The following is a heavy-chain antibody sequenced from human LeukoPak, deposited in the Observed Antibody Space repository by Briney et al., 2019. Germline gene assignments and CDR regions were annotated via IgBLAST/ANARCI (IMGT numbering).Heavy chain of an antibody. J-gene: IGHJ4*02. CDR1: GYTLTELS. V-gene: IGHV1-24*01. CDR2: FYPEDGET. Sequence: ASVKVSCKVSGYTLTELSMHWVRQAPGKGVERMGGFYPEDGETIYAQKFQGRVTMTEDTSTDTAYMELSSLRSEDTAVYYCATSYQLLEYFDYWGQGTLVTVSS. CDR3: ATSYQLLEYFDY. D-gene: IGHD2-2*01.